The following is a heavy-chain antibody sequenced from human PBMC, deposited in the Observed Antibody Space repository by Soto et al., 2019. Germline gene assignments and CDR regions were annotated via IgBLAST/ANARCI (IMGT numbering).Heavy chain of an antibody. CDR1: GGSISSSGYY. Sequence: SETLSLTCTVSGGSISSSGYYWGWIRQPPGKGLEWIGSIYYNGSPYNNPSLKSRVTMSVDTSKNQFSLKLSSVTAADTAVYYCAREYSSSWYFIDSWGQGTLVTVSS. V-gene: IGHV4-39*07. CDR3: AREYSSSWYFIDS. CDR2: IYYNGSP. D-gene: IGHD6-13*01. J-gene: IGHJ4*02.